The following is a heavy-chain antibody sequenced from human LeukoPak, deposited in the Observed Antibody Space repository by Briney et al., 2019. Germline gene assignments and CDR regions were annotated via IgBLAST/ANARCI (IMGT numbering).Heavy chain of an antibody. J-gene: IGHJ4*02. V-gene: IGHV1-69*13. D-gene: IGHD3-22*01. CDR1: GGTFSSYA. CDR3: ARGWDYDSGGRPTAYVY. Sequence: ASVKVSCKASGGTFSSYAISWVRQAPGQGLEWMGGITPFFGTANYAQKFQGKVTITAEESTSTAYMELSSLRSEDTAVYYCARGWDYDSGGRPTAYVYWGQGTLVSVSS. CDR2: ITPFFGTA.